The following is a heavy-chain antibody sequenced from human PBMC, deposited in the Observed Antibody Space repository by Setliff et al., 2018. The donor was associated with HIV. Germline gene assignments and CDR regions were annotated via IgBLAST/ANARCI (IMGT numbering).Heavy chain of an antibody. D-gene: IGHD3-3*01. V-gene: IGHV3-48*03. Sequence: PGGSLRLSCAASGFTFSSYEMNWVRQAPGKGLEWVSYISSSGGVIYYADSVKGRFTISRDSAKNSLYLQMNSLRAEDTAAYYCARRIWSGYSFDYWGQGTLVTVSS. CDR3: ARRIWSGYSFDY. CDR2: ISSSGGVI. J-gene: IGHJ4*02. CDR1: GFTFSSYE.